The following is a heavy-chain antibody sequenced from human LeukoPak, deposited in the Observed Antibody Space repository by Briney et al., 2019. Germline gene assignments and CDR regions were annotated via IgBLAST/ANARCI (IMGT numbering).Heavy chain of an antibody. V-gene: IGHV3-23*01. CDR3: AKVGIRAAADLYYFDY. CDR2: ISGSGGST. CDR1: GFTFSSYA. Sequence: PGGSLRLSCAASGFTFSSYAMSWVRQAPGKGLEWVSAISGSGGSTYYADSVKGRFTISRDDSKNTLYLQMNSLRAEDTAVYYCAKVGIRAAADLYYFDYWGQGTLVTVSS. D-gene: IGHD6-13*01. J-gene: IGHJ4*02.